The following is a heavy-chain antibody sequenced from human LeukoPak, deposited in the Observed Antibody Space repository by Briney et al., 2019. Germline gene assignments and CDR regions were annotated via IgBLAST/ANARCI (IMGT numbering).Heavy chain of an antibody. D-gene: IGHD3-22*01. V-gene: IGHV1-69*05. CDR3: ARSPYDSSGYYPLFYAFDI. Sequence: SVKVSCKASGGTFSSYAISWVRQAPGQGLEWMGGIIPIFGTANYAQKFQGRVTITTDESTSTAYMELSSLRSEDTAVYYRARSPYDSSGYYPLFYAFDIWGQGTMVTVSS. J-gene: IGHJ3*02. CDR1: GGTFSSYA. CDR2: IIPIFGTA.